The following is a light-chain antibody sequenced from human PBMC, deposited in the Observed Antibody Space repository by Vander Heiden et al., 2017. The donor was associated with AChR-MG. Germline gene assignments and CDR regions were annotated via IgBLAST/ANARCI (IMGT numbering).Light chain of an antibody. CDR3: QSYDSSLSGSV. Sequence: QSVLTQPPSVSGAPGHRVTISCTGSSSNIGAGYAVHWYQQLPGTAPKLLIYGNSNRPSGVPDRFSGSKSGTSASLAITGLQAEDEADYYCQSYDSSLSGSVFGGGTKLTVL. V-gene: IGLV1-40*01. CDR1: SSNIGAGYA. J-gene: IGLJ2*01. CDR2: GNS.